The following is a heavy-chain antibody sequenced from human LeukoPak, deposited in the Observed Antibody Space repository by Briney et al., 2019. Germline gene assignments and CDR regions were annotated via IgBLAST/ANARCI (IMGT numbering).Heavy chain of an antibody. V-gene: IGHV4-59*01. Sequence: SETLSLTCTVSGGSISSYYWSWIRQPPGKGLEWIGYIYYSGSTNYNPSLKSRVTISVDTSKNQFSLKLSSVTAADTAVYYCARGDSYPSYFDYWGQGTLVTVSS. CDR1: GGSISSYY. D-gene: IGHD3-22*01. CDR3: ARGDSYPSYFDY. J-gene: IGHJ4*02. CDR2: IYYSGST.